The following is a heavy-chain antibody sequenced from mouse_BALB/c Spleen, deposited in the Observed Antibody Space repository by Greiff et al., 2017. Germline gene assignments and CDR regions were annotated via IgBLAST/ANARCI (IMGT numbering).Heavy chain of an antibody. CDR2: ISYSGST. J-gene: IGHJ4*01. CDR1: GYSITSDYA. Sequence: VQLQQSGPGLVKPSQSLSLTCTVTGYSITSDYAWNWIRQFPGNKLEWMGYISYSGSTSYNPSLKSRISITRDTSKNQFFLQLNSVTTEDTATYYCARRGFYDGYYRAMDDWGQGTSVTVSS. CDR3: ARRGFYDGYYRAMDD. V-gene: IGHV3-2*02. D-gene: IGHD2-3*01.